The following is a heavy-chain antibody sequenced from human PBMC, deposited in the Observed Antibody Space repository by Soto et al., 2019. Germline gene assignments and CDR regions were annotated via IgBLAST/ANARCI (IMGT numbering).Heavy chain of an antibody. CDR1: GGTFSSYA. D-gene: IGHD3-16*01. CDR2: IIPIFGTA. V-gene: IGHV1-69*06. J-gene: IGHJ6*02. CDR3: ARGTNDYVWGSYSSRGGSSYGMDV. Sequence: QVQLVQSGAEVKKPGSSVKVSCKASGGTFSSYAISWVRQAPGQGLEWMGGIIPIFGTANYAQKFQGRVTITAEKSTSTAYMELSSLRSEDTAVYYCARGTNDYVWGSYSSRGGSSYGMDVWGQGTTVTVSS.